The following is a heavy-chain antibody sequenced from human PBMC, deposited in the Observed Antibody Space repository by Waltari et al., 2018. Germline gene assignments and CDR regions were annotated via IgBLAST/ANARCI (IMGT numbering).Heavy chain of an antibody. D-gene: IGHD3-10*01. CDR2: IYSSGST. CDR3: ARDRGYQDY. J-gene: IGHJ4*02. V-gene: IGHV4-59*01. CDR1: GGSISSYY. Sequence: QVQLQESGPGLVKPSETLSLTCTVSGGSISSYYWSWIRQPPGKGLEWVGYIYSSGSTNYNPPLKSRVIISVDTSKTQFSLKVRSMTAADTAVYYCARDRGYQDYWGQGTLVTVSS.